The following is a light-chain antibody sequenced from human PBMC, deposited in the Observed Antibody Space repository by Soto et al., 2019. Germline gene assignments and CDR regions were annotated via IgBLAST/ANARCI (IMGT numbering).Light chain of an antibody. Sequence: DIQMTQSPSSLSASVGDRVTITCRASQSISSYLNWYQQKPGKVPKLLIYAASSLQGGVPSRFSGSGSGTDSTLTISSLQPEDFATYYCQQSFSAPWTFGQGTKVEIK. CDR1: QSISSY. CDR3: QQSFSAPWT. J-gene: IGKJ1*01. CDR2: AAS. V-gene: IGKV1-39*01.